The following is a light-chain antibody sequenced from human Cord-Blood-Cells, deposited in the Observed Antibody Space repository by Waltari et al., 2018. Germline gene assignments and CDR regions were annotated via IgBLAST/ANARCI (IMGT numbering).Light chain of an antibody. CDR2: DVS. Sequence: QSALTQPASVSGSPVQSITISCTGTSSAVGGSNYVSWYQPHPGKAPKLMIYDVSNRPSGVSNRFSGSKSGNTASLTISGLQAEDEADYYCSSYTSSSTLVFGTGTKVTVL. CDR1: SSAVGGSNY. J-gene: IGLJ1*01. CDR3: SSYTSSSTLV. V-gene: IGLV2-14*01.